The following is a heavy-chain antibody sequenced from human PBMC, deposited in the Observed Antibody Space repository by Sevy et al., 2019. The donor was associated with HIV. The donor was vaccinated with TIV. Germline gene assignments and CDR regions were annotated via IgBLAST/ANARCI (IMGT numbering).Heavy chain of an antibody. CDR3: ARAPPVRSGDDSLNWFDP. Sequence: SETLSLTCTVSGGSISTYYCSWIRQPPGKGLEYIGYIYYTGSTNYNPSLKSRVTISVDTSKNQFSLNLRSVTAVDTAVYYCARAPPVRSGDDSLNWFDPWGQGTLVTVSS. J-gene: IGHJ5*02. D-gene: IGHD5-12*01. CDR1: GGSISTYY. CDR2: IYYTGST. V-gene: IGHV4-59*01.